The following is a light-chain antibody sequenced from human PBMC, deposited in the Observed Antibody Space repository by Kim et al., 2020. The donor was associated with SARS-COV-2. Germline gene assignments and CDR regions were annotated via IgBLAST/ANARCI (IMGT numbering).Light chain of an antibody. CDR1: QSVSSS. J-gene: IGKJ4*01. V-gene: IGKV3D-15*01. CDR3: QQYNKWRLLT. Sequence: EIVMTQSPATLSVSPGESATLSCEASQSVSSSLAWYQHKPGQAPRLLIHGASTRATGIPARFSGSGSGTEFTLTISSLQSEDFAVYYCQQYNKWRLLTFGGGTKVDIK. CDR2: GAS.